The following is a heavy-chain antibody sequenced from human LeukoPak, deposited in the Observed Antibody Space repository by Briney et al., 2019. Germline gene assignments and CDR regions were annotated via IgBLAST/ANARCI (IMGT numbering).Heavy chain of an antibody. CDR3: ARYLLFGWGIYFFSPFDL. CDR1: GYTITSYG. CDR2: ISAYNGNT. D-gene: IGHD3-3*01. V-gene: IGHV1-18*01. J-gene: IGHJ3*01. Sequence: GASVKVSCKASGYTITSYGISWVRQAPGQGLEWMGWISAYNGNTDYAQRFQGRLTMTTDSSTSTAYVDLKSLRSDDTAMYYCARYLLFGWGIYFFSPFDLWGKGKKFSVSS.